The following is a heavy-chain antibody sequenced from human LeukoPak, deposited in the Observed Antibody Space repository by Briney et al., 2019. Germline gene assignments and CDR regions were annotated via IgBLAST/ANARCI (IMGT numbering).Heavy chain of an antibody. CDR1: GFTFSAYI. CDR2: ISSSSTYI. Sequence: GGSLRLSCAASGFTFSAYIMNWVRQAPGKGLEWVSSISSSSTYIYYADSVKGRFTISRDNAKNSLYLQMNILRDEDTAVYYCARAGDSGSYLFFDYWGQGTLVTVSS. J-gene: IGHJ4*02. V-gene: IGHV3-21*01. D-gene: IGHD1-26*01. CDR3: ARAGDSGSYLFFDY.